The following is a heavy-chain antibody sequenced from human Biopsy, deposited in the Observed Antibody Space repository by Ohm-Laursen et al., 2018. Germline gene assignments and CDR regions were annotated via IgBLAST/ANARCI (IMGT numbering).Heavy chain of an antibody. Sequence: SDTLSLTCEVSGESFSDYYWSWIRQSPGKGLEWIGEINHRGRSSYSPSLQSRATISVDTSKNQFSLKVISVTAADTAVYYCARLTGDPSYWGQGILVTVSS. CDR1: GESFSDYY. CDR3: ARLTGDPSY. D-gene: IGHD7-27*01. V-gene: IGHV4-34*01. J-gene: IGHJ4*02. CDR2: INHRGRS.